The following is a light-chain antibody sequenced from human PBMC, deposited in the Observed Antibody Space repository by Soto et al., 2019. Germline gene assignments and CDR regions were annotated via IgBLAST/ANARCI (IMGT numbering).Light chain of an antibody. CDR2: AAS. CDR1: RSISSY. J-gene: IGKJ1*01. V-gene: IGKV1-39*01. CDR3: QQSYSTPRT. Sequence: DIHMTQSPSSLSASGGDVVTITCRAIRSISSYLNWYQQKPVKAPKLLIYAASSLQSGVPSRFSGSGSGTDFTLTISSLQPEDFATYYCQQSYSTPRTFGQGTKVDTK.